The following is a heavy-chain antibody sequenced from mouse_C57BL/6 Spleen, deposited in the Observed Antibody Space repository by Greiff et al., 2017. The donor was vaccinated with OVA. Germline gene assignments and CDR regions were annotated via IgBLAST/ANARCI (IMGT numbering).Heavy chain of an antibody. CDR3: ARWALL. J-gene: IGHJ2*01. CDR1: GYAFSSSW. D-gene: IGHD3-1*01. Sequence: VQLQESGPELVKPGASVKISCKASGYAFSSSWMNWVKQRPGKGLEWIGRIYPGDGDTNYNGKFKGKATLTADKSSSTAYMQLSSLTSEDSAVYFCARWALLWGQGTTLTVSS. CDR2: IYPGDGDT. V-gene: IGHV1-82*01.